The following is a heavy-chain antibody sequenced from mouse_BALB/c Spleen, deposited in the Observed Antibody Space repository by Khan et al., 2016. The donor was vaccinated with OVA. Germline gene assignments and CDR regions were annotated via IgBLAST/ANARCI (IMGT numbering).Heavy chain of an antibody. J-gene: IGHJ3*01. CDR2: ISTYYGDA. Sequence: QVQLQQSGAGLVRPGVSVKISCKGSGYTFTDFAMYWVKQSHAKSLEWIGVISTYYGDASYNQNFKDKATMTVDKYSSTAYMELARLTSADSGIFCLVRGRGNSRFSYWVQGTLVTVSA. D-gene: IGHD2-1*01. CDR1: GYTFTDFA. V-gene: IGHV1S137*01. CDR3: VRGRGNSRFSY.